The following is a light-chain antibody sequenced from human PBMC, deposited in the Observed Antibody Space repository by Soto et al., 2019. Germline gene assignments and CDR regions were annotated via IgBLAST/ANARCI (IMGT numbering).Light chain of an antibody. V-gene: IGLV2-23*02. CDR2: EVS. J-gene: IGLJ1*01. CDR3: CSYAGSSTFPYV. Sequence: QSALTQPASVSGSPGQSITISCTGTSSDVGSYNLVSCYQQHPGKAPKLMIYEVSKRPSGVSNRFSGSKSGNTASLTISGLQAEDEADYYCCSYAGSSTFPYVFGTGTKLTVL. CDR1: SSDVGSYNL.